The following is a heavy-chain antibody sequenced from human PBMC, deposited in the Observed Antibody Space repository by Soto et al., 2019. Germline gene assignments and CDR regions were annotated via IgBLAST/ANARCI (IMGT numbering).Heavy chain of an antibody. V-gene: IGHV3-21*01. CDR3: VRAIGHYGMDV. Sequence: PAWSLRISCVASEFTFYSYSMNWVRQAPGKGLEWVSSISSISSYIYYADSVKGRFTISRDNAKNTLYLQMNSLRAEDTAVYYCVRAIGHYGMDVWGQGTTVTVSS. D-gene: IGHD3-22*01. CDR1: EFTFYSYS. J-gene: IGHJ6*02. CDR2: ISSISSYI.